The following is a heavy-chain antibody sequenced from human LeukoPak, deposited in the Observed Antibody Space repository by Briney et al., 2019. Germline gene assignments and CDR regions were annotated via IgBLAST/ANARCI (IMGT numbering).Heavy chain of an antibody. V-gene: IGHV3-30-3*01. CDR3: ARDAFQTSGTYMDY. CDR1: GFTFTNYA. J-gene: IGHJ4*02. CDR2: ISKDGSNK. D-gene: IGHD3-10*01. Sequence: PGGSLRLSCAASGFTFTNYAMHWVRQAPGKGLEWVAVISKDGSNKYYTDSMKGRFTISRDNSKNTLYLQMNSLGAEDTAVFYCARDAFQTSGTYMDYWGQGTLVTVSS.